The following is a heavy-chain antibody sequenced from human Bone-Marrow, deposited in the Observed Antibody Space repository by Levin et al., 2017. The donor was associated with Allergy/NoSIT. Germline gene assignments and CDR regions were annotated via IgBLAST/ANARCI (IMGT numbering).Heavy chain of an antibody. CDR1: GFTFSSYA. D-gene: IGHD3-3*01. Sequence: GGSLRLSCAASGFTFSSYAMHWVRQAPGKGLEWVAVISYDGSNKYYADSVKGRFTISRDNSKNTLYLQMNSLRAEDTAVYYCARGPGMIWSGYLNWFDPWGQGTLVTVSS. CDR2: ISYDGSNK. CDR3: ARGPGMIWSGYLNWFDP. J-gene: IGHJ5*02. V-gene: IGHV3-30*04.